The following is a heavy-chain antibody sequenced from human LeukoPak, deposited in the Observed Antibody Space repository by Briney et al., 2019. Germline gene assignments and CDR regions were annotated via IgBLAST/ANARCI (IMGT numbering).Heavy chain of an antibody. J-gene: IGHJ4*02. CDR2: IFYSGST. CDR1: SGSISTSNYY. Sequence: SETLSLTCTVSSGSISTSNYYWGWVRQPPGKALEWIGNIFYSGSTYYSPSLTSRVTISVDTSKNQFSLKLTSVTAADTAVYYCASHSGGYAYWGQGTLVTVSS. D-gene: IGHD5-12*01. V-gene: IGHV4-39*07. CDR3: ASHSGGYAY.